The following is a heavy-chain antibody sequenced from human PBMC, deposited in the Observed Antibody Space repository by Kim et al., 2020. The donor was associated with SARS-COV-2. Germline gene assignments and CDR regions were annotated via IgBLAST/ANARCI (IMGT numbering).Heavy chain of an antibody. V-gene: IGHV1-69*04. CDR3: ARGDYYGSGSRGYFDY. D-gene: IGHD3-10*01. J-gene: IGHJ4*02. Sequence: KVQGRVTITADKATSTAYMELSSLRSEDTAVYYCARGDYYGSGSRGYFDYWGQGTLVTVSS.